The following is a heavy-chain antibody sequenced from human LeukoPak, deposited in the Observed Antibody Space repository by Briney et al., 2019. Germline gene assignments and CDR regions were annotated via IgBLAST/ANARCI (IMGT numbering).Heavy chain of an antibody. CDR1: GFTFDDYA. V-gene: IGHV3-9*01. J-gene: IGHJ4*02. CDR2: ISWNSGSI. D-gene: IGHD3-22*01. CDR3: AMPGYYYDSSGYHY. Sequence: HPGGSLRLSCAASGFTFDDYAMHWVRQAPGKGLEWVSGISWNSGSIGYAEFVKGRFTISRDNAKNSLYLQMNSLRAEDTAVYYCAMPGYYYDSSGYHYWGQGTLVTVSS.